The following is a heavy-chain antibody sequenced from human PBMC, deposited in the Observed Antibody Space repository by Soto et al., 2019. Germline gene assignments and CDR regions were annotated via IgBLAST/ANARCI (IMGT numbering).Heavy chain of an antibody. CDR3: AREGYTFGPAAVRGAFDV. J-gene: IGHJ3*01. V-gene: IGHV1-69*15. D-gene: IGHD3-16*01. CDR2: IIPIFGTT. Sequence: QVQLVQSETEVKKPGSSVRVSCRASGGTFVSNAISWVRQAPGQGLEWMGNIIPIFGTTKNAQNFQGRLTMNADESTNTASMELSSLRVENTAIYYCAREGYTFGPAAVRGAFDVWGQGTMVTVSS. CDR1: GGTFVSNA.